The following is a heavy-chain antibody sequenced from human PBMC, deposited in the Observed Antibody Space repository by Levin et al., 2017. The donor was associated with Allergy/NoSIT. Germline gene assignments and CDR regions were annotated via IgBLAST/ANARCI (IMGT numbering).Heavy chain of an antibody. CDR2: MNPNSGNT. Sequence: ASVRVSCKASGYTFTSYDINWVRQATGQGLEWMGWMNPNSGNTGYAQKFQGRVTMTRNTSISTAYMELSSLRSEDTAVYYCARGYYGSGMLPTDAFDIWGQGTMVTVSS. CDR3: ARGYYGSGMLPTDAFDI. J-gene: IGHJ3*02. CDR1: GYTFTSYD. V-gene: IGHV1-8*01. D-gene: IGHD3-10*01.